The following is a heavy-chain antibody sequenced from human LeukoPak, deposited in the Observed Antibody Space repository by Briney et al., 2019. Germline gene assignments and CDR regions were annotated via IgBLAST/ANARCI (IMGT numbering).Heavy chain of an antibody. J-gene: IGHJ5*02. Sequence: PGGSLTLSCAASGFTFTDYWMHWVRQVPGRGLVWVSRIDSDGITTSYADSVKGRFTISRDNAKNTLYLQMNGLRVEDTAVYYCTRDRLGFDPWGQGTLVTVSS. CDR2: IDSDGITT. CDR3: TRDRLGFDP. CDR1: GFTFTDYW. V-gene: IGHV3-74*01.